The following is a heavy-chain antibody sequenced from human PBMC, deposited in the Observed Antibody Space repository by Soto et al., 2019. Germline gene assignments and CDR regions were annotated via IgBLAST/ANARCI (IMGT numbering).Heavy chain of an antibody. CDR2: IYYSGST. J-gene: IGHJ6*02. CDR3: ARTGVPGSYYYYYGMDV. V-gene: IGHV4-39*01. CDR1: GGSISSSSYY. Sequence: SETLSLTCTVSGGSISSSSYYWGWIRQPPGKGLEWIGSIYYSGSTYYNPSLKSRVTIPVDTSKNQFSLKLSSVTAADTAVYYCARTGVPGSYYYYYGMDVWGQGTTVTVSS. D-gene: IGHD1-26*01.